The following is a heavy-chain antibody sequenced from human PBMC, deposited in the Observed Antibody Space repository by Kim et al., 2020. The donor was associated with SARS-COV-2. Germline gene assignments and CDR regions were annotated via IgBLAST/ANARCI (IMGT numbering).Heavy chain of an antibody. J-gene: IGHJ3*02. CDR2: ISSSGSTI. D-gene: IGHD3-22*01. Sequence: GGSLRLSCAASGFTFSSYEMNWVRQAPGKGLEWVSYISSSGSTIYYADSVKGRFTISRDNAKNSLYLQMNSLRAEDTAVYYCARGHKPPRGITMIVVVVGAFDTWGQGTVVTVSS. CDR3: ARGHKPPRGITMIVVVVGAFDT. CDR1: GFTFSSYE. V-gene: IGHV3-48*03.